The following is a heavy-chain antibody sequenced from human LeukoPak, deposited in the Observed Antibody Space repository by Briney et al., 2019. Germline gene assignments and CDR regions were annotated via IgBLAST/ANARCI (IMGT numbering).Heavy chain of an antibody. CDR2: IRSKSDGGAT. D-gene: IGHD4-23*01. J-gene: IGHJ4*02. V-gene: IGHV3-15*01. CDR3: ATESVDLFDY. Sequence: GGSLRLSCAASGFTFSKVWMSWVRQAPGKGLEWVGRIRSKSDGGATDYPAPVNGRFTISRDDSKNTLYLQMNSLKTEDTAVYYCATESVDLFDYWGEGTLVTVSS. CDR1: GFTFSKVW.